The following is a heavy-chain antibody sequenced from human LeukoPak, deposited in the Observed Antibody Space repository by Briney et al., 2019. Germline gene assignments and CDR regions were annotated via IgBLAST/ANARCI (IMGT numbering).Heavy chain of an antibody. CDR3: ARDAKGYGYYDY. CDR2: IYTSGST. J-gene: IGHJ4*02. D-gene: IGHD5-18*01. Sequence: SETLSLTCTVSGDSISSYYWSWIRQAAGKGLEWIGRIYTSGSTNYNPSLKSRVTISVDTSKNQFSLKLSSVTAADTAVYYCARDAKGYGYYDYWGQGTLVTVSS. V-gene: IGHV4-4*07. CDR1: GDSISSYY.